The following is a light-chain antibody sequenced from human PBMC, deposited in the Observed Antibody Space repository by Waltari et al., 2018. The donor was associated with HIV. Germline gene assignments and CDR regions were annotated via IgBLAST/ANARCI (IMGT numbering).Light chain of an antibody. CDR2: KNT. CDR3: LSADNSGTYV. CDR1: ASPQAS. V-gene: IGLV3-25*03. J-gene: IGLJ1*01. Sequence: SSELTQPPSVSVSPGQTARLTCSGDASPQASTHWFQQKPGQAPVVVIHKNTERPSGIPERFSASRSGTTVTLTITGVQTDDEADYYCLSADNSGTYVFGPGTTVTVL.